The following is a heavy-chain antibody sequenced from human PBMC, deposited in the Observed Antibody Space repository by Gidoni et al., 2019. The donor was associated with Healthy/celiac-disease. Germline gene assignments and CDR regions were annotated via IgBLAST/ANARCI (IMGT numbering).Heavy chain of an antibody. CDR2: IIPILGIA. CDR3: ARVGEYGVFDY. D-gene: IGHD3-10*01. CDR1: GGTFSSYA. Sequence: QVPLVQSWAGVEKPGSSGTVSCQASGGTFSSYAISWGRQAPGQGLEWMGRIIPILGIANYAQKFQGRVTITADKSTSTAYMELSSLRSEDTAVYYCARVGEYGVFDYWGQGTLVTVSS. V-gene: IGHV1-69*04. J-gene: IGHJ4*02.